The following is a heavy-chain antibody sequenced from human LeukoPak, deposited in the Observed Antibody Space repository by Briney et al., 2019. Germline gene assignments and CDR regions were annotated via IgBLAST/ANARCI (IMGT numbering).Heavy chain of an antibody. CDR3: AKVYHDSGCLIDY. V-gene: IGHV3-23*01. CDR2: IKNNGATT. J-gene: IGHJ4*02. D-gene: IGHD6-19*01. Sequence: PGGSLRLSCAASGFTFSNFAMTWVRQAPGKGLEWVSTIKNNGATTDYADSVKGRFTISRDNSKNTLYLQMNSLRAEDTAVCYCAKVYHDSGCLIDYWGQGTLVTVSS. CDR1: GFTFSNFA.